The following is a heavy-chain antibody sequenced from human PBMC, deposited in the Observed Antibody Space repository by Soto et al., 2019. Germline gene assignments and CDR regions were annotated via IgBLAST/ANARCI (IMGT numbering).Heavy chain of an antibody. Sequence: VQLVESGGGVVQPGRSLRLSCAASGFTFGSYGMHWVRQAPGKGLEWVAVISYDGSNKYYADSVKGRFTISRDNSKNTLYLQMNSLRAEDTAVYYCAKDRVPVAVAAAFDYWGQGTLVTVSS. CDR2: ISYDGSNK. D-gene: IGHD6-19*01. CDR3: AKDRVPVAVAAAFDY. J-gene: IGHJ4*02. CDR1: GFTFGSYG. V-gene: IGHV3-30*18.